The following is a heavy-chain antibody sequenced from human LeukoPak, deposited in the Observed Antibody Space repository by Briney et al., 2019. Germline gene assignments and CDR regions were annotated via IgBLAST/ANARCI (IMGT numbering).Heavy chain of an antibody. J-gene: IGHJ4*02. Sequence: GGSLRLSCAASGFTFSSYGMHWVRQAPGKGLEWVAVIWYDGSNKYYADSVKGRFTISRDNSKNPLYLQMNSLRAEDTAVYYCAKDSTGTTIHLDYWGQGTLVTVSS. D-gene: IGHD1-7*01. CDR3: AKDSTGTTIHLDY. CDR2: IWYDGSNK. V-gene: IGHV3-33*06. CDR1: GFTFSSYG.